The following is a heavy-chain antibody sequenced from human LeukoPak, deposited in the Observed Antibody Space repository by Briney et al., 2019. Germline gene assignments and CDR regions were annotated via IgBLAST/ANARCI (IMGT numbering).Heavy chain of an antibody. J-gene: IGHJ3*02. Sequence: PGGSLRLSCAASGFTFSSYWMSRVRQAPGKGLEWVANIKQDGSEKYYVDSAKGRFTISRDNAKNSLYLQMNSLRAEDTAVYYCASRITMARGRAFDIWGQGTMVTVSS. D-gene: IGHD3-10*01. CDR2: IKQDGSEK. CDR3: ASRITMARGRAFDI. V-gene: IGHV3-7*01. CDR1: GFTFSSYW.